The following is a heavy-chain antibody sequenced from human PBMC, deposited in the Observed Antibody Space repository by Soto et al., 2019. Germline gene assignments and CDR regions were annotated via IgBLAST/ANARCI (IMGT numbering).Heavy chain of an antibody. J-gene: IGHJ4*02. CDR1: GYTFTSYG. D-gene: IGHD3-22*01. CDR3: ARVMGATYYYDSSGLYYFDY. V-gene: IGHV1-18*01. Sequence: ASAKVSCKASGYTFTSYGISWVRQAPGQGLEWMGWISAYNGNTNYAQKLQGRVTMTTDTSTSTAYMELRSLRSDDTAVYYCARVMGATYYYDSSGLYYFDYWGQGTLVTVSS. CDR2: ISAYNGNT.